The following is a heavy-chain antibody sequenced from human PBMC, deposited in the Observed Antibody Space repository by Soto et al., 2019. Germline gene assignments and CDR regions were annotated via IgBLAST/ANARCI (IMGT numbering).Heavy chain of an antibody. V-gene: IGHV3-30*18. J-gene: IGHJ6*01. CDR3: KKGSQEKVSLYFAMDV. D-gene: IGHD3-10*01. CDR1: GFAFSSYG. CDR2: ISHDGSEK. Sequence: QVQLVESGGAVVQPGRSLRLSCAASGFAFSSYGMHWVRQVPAKGLEWVAVISHDGSEKYYADSVKGRFTISRDNSRNMVFLQMNRLKPEDTAVYFCKKGSQEKVSLYFAMDVLGQGTAVAVSS.